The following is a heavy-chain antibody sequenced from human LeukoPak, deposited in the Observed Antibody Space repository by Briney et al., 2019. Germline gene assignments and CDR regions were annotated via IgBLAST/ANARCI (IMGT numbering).Heavy chain of an antibody. J-gene: IGHJ6*02. CDR1: GGSISSNY. Sequence: PSETLSLTSTVSGGSISSNYWSWVRQPPGKGLEWIGYIHYSGRTNYNPSLKSRVTISVDTSKNQFSLKLSSVTAADTAVYYCATEVAPSDHYYYYGMDVWGQGTTVTVSS. V-gene: IGHV4-59*01. D-gene: IGHD5-12*01. CDR2: IHYSGRT. CDR3: ATEVAPSDHYYYYGMDV.